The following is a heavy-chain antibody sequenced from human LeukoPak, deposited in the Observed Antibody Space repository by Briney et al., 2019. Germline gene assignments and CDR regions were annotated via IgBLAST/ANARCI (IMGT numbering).Heavy chain of an antibody. D-gene: IGHD2-8*01. Sequence: SETLSLTCAVYGGSFSGYYWSWIRQPPGKGLEWIGEINHSGGTNYNPSLKSRVTISVDTSKNQFSLKLGSVTAADTAVYYCARSKWDIVLMVYAIRSNWFDPWGQGTLVTVSS. J-gene: IGHJ5*02. CDR2: INHSGGT. CDR1: GGSFSGYY. CDR3: ARSKWDIVLMVYAIRSNWFDP. V-gene: IGHV4-34*01.